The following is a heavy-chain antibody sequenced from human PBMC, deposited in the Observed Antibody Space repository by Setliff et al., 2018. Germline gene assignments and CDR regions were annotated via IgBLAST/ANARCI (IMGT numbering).Heavy chain of an antibody. V-gene: IGHV1-69-2*01. CDR2: VDPKDGQA. CDR3: ATDLAIRGVQFDY. J-gene: IGHJ4*02. D-gene: IGHD3-10*01. CDR1: GYRFIVYY. Sequence: AASVKVSCKCSGYRFIVYYIHWVRQTPGKGLEWMGRVDPKDGQAIYAKKFQGRFTITADTSIDTAYMELSSLTSEDTAVYYCATDLAIRGVQFDYWGRGTLVTVSS.